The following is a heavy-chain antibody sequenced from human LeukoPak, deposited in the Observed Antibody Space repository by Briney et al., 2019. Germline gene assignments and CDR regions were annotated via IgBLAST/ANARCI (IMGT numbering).Heavy chain of an antibody. CDR1: GFTFSSYA. CDR3: AKALLDSSDFWSGYHAPMDV. CDR2: ISGSGGST. D-gene: IGHD3-3*01. V-gene: IGHV3-23*01. Sequence: GGSLRLSCAASGFTFSSYAMSWVRQAPGKGLEWVSAISGSGGSTYYADSVKGRFTIPRDNSKNTLYLPMNTLRAEDTAVYYCAKALLDSSDFWSGYHAPMDVWGKGTTVTVSS. J-gene: IGHJ6*03.